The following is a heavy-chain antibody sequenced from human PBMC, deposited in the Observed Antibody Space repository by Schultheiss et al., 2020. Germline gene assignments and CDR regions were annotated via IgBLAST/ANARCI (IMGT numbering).Heavy chain of an antibody. Sequence: GGSLSLSCAASGSTFSSYSMNWVRQAPGKGLEWVSGISWNSGSIGYADSVKGRFTISRDNSKNTLYLQMNSLRAEDTAVYYCAREVITVTGVFDYWGQGTLVTV. CDR3: AREVITVTGVFDY. CDR2: ISWNSGSI. J-gene: IGHJ4*02. D-gene: IGHD4-11*01. CDR1: GSTFSSYS. V-gene: IGHV3-23*01.